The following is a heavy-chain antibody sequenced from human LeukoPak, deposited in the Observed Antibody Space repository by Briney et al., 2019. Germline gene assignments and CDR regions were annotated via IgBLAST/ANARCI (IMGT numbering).Heavy chain of an antibody. J-gene: IGHJ4*01. D-gene: IGHD6-13*01. CDR1: GYSFTGYY. Sequence: ASVKVSCKASGYSFTGYYMHWVRQAPGQGFEWMGWISPNSGGTHYAQKFQGRVTMTTDTTIGTAYMELSRLTSDDTAVYYCASALNSRSSSCWGQGTRVTVSS. CDR3: ASALNSRSSSC. V-gene: IGHV1-2*02. CDR2: ISPNSGGT.